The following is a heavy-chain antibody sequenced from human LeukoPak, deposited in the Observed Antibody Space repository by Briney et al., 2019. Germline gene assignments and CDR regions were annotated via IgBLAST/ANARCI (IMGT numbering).Heavy chain of an antibody. J-gene: IGHJ4*02. D-gene: IGHD2-15*01. CDR2: IYYSGST. CDR1: GGSISSYY. V-gene: IGHV4-59*01. Sequence: SETLSLTCTVSGGSISSYYWSWIRQPPGKGLDWIGYIYYSGSTNYNPSLKSRVTISVDTSKNQFSLKLSSVTAADTAVYYCARVSYCSGGSCYSGIIDYWGQGTLVTVSS. CDR3: ARVSYCSGGSCYSGIIDY.